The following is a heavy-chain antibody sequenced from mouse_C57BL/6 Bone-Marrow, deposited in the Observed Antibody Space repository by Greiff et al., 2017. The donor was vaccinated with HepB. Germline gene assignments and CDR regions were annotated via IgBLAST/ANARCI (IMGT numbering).Heavy chain of an antibody. Sequence: EVKLMESGGGLVKPGGSLKLSCAASGFTFSDYGMHWVRQAPEKGLEWVAYISSGSSTIYYADTVKGRFTISRDNAKNTLFLQMTSLRSEDTAMYYCARNYYGSSYGGGAMDYWGQGTSVTVSS. V-gene: IGHV5-17*01. CDR3: ARNYYGSSYGGGAMDY. D-gene: IGHD1-1*01. CDR1: GFTFSDYG. CDR2: ISSGSSTI. J-gene: IGHJ4*01.